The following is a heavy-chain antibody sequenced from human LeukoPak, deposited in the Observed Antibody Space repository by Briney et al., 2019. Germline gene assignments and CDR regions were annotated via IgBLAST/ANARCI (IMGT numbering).Heavy chain of an antibody. CDR2: ISGSGDST. V-gene: IGHV3-23*01. D-gene: IGHD3-3*01. J-gene: IGHJ4*02. CDR1: GFTFSNYA. Sequence: GGSLRLSCAASGFTFSNYAMSWVRQAPGKGLEWVSGISGSGDSTYYADSVKGRFTISRDNSKNTWSLQMNSLKVEDTALYYCAKELWEGSGYLDYWGQGILVTVSS. CDR3: AKELWEGSGYLDY.